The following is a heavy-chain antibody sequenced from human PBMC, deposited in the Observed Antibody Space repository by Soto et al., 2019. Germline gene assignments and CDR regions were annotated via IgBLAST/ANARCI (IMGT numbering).Heavy chain of an antibody. CDR3: ERSEMTYNWND. D-gene: IGHD1-1*01. J-gene: IGHJ4*02. CDR1: GFTFRGDA. CDR2: ISGSGEMT. Sequence: GGSLRLSCAASGFTFRGDAMSWVRQAPGKGLEWVSSISGSGEMTHYAESVKGRFTISRDNSKYTLYLQMESLRAEDTALYYCERSEMTYNWNDWGQGTMVTVYS. V-gene: IGHV3-23*01.